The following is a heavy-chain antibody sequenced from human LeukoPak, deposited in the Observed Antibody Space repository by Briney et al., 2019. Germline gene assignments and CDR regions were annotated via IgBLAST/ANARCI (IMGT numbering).Heavy chain of an antibody. J-gene: IGHJ4*02. V-gene: IGHV4-61*02. CDR2: IYSSGST. D-gene: IGHD4-23*01. CDR1: GVSISSGTYY. Sequence: SQTLSLTCTVSGVSISSGTYYWRWIRQPAGKGLEWIGRIYSSGSTNYNPSLKSRITISIDTAKNQFSRKLSSVTAAGGAVYYCAREGGYYGANCAPFDYWGQGTLVTVSS. CDR3: AREGGYYGANCAPFDY.